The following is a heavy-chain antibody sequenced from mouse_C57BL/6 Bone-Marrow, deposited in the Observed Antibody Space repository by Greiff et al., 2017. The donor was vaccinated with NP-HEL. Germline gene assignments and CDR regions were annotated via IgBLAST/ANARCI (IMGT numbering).Heavy chain of an antibody. D-gene: IGHD1-1*01. CDR2: ISYDGSN. CDR3: ARDYYGFV. Sequence: EVQLQESGPGLVKPSQSLSLTCSVTGYSITSGYYWNWIRQFPGIKLEWMGYISYDGSNNYNPSLKNRISITRDTSKNQFFLKLNSVTTEDTATYYCARDYYGFVWGTGTTVTVSS. CDR1: GYSITSGYY. V-gene: IGHV3-6*01. J-gene: IGHJ1*03.